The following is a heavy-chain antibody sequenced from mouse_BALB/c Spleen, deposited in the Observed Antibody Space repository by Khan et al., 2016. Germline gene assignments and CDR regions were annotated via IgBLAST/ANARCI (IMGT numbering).Heavy chain of an antibody. CDR2: ISYSGST. D-gene: IGHD2-4*01. J-gene: IGHJ4*01. CDR1: GYSITSDYA. CDR3: ARSDYDDKDAMDY. V-gene: IGHV3-2*02. Sequence: VQLKESGPGLVKPSQSLSLTCTVTGYSITSDYAWNWIRQFPGNRLEWMGYISYSGSTSYNPSLKSRISITRDTSKNQFFLQLNSVTSEDTATYYCARSDYDDKDAMDYWGQGTSVTVSS.